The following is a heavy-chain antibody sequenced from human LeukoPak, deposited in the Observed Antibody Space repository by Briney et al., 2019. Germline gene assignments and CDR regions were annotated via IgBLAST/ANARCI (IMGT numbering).Heavy chain of an antibody. J-gene: IGHJ5*02. Sequence: SETLSLTCTVSGGSISSSSYYWGWIRQPPGKGLEWIGSIYYSGSTYYNPSLKSRVTISVDTSKNQFFLKLSSVTAADTAVYYCASGDQLLLQPFDPWGQGTLVTVSS. D-gene: IGHD2-2*01. CDR2: IYYSGST. CDR3: ASGDQLLLQPFDP. V-gene: IGHV4-39*01. CDR1: GGSISSSSYY.